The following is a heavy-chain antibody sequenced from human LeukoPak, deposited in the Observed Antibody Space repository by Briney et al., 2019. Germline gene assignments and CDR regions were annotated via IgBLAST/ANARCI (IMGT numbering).Heavy chain of an antibody. CDR1: GGSISSYY. CDR3: ARDQKVGYSYPGGY. Sequence: SETLSLTCTVSGGSISSYYWSWIRQPPGKGLEWIGFIFYSGTTNYNPSLKSRVTISVDTSKNQFSLKLSSVTAADTAVYYCARDQKVGYSYPGGYWGQGTLVTVSS. D-gene: IGHD5-18*01. V-gene: IGHV4-59*01. CDR2: IFYSGTT. J-gene: IGHJ4*02.